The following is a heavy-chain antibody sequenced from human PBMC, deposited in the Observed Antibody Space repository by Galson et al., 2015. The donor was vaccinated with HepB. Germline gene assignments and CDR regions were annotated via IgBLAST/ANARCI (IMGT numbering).Heavy chain of an antibody. V-gene: IGHV1-18*04. CDR3: ARVALSNDVTTPYYYYGMDV. Sequence: SVKVSCKASGYTFTSYGISWVRQAPGQGLEWMGWISAYNGNTNYAQKLQGRVTMTTDTSTSTAYMELRSLRSDDTAVYYCARVALSNDVTTPYYYYGMDVWGQGTTVTVSS. CDR1: GYTFTSYG. D-gene: IGHD3-22*01. CDR2: ISAYNGNT. J-gene: IGHJ6*02.